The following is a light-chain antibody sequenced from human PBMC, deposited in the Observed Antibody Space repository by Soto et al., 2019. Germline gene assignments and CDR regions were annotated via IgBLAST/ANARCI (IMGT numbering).Light chain of an antibody. CDR1: QSVSSSY. V-gene: IGKV3-20*01. J-gene: IGKJ1*01. CDR2: DAS. CDR3: QQYGSSPPWT. Sequence: EIVLTQSPRTLSLSPGERATLSCRASQSVSSSYLAWYQQRPGQAPRLLIYDASTRATGIPDRFSGSGSGTDCTLTIRRLEPKDFAVYYCQQYGSSPPWTFGQGNKVEV.